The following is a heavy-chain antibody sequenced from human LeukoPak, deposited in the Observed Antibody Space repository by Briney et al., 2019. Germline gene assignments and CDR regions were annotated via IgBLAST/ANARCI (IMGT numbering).Heavy chain of an antibody. CDR3: AAGRPYSLLDY. Sequence: ASVKVSCTVSGSSHTALSLYWVRQAPGKGLEWMGGFDVIDAKTFYAQKFQGRVTMTEDSSTDTAYMELSSLRSDDTAFYYCAAGRPYSLLDYWGQGTLLTVSS. CDR1: GSSHTALS. D-gene: IGHD5-18*01. V-gene: IGHV1-24*01. J-gene: IGHJ4*02. CDR2: FDVIDAKT.